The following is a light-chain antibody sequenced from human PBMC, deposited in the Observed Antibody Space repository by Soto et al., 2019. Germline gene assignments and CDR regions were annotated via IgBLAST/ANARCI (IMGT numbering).Light chain of an antibody. Sequence: EIVLTQSPGTLSLSPGERATLSCRASQSVGSYLAWYQQTPGQAPRLLIYDASSRATGIPDRFSGSGSGTDFTLTISRLEPEDFAVYYCHQYGSSPRTFGQGTKVDIK. J-gene: IGKJ1*01. V-gene: IGKV3-20*01. CDR2: DAS. CDR1: QSVGSY. CDR3: HQYGSSPRT.